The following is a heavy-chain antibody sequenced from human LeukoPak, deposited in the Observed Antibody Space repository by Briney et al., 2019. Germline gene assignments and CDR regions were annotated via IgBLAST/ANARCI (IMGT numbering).Heavy chain of an antibody. Sequence: SETLSLTCTVSGGSISSYYWSWIRQPPGKGLEWIGYIYYSGSTYYNPSLKSRVTISVDTSKNQFSLKLSSVTAADTAVYYCAREKRGGSGIYYYYYGMDVWGQGTTVTVSS. CDR1: GGSISSYY. CDR2: IYYSGST. J-gene: IGHJ6*02. V-gene: IGHV4-30-4*08. D-gene: IGHD3-10*01. CDR3: AREKRGGSGIYYYYYGMDV.